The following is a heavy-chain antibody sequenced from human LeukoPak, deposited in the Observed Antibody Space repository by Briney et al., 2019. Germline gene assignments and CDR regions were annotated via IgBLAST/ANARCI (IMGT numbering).Heavy chain of an antibody. CDR2: ISYDGNSK. CDR1: GXTFSDYG. J-gene: IGHJ4*02. D-gene: IGHD2-2*01. CDR3: AKSGCSNTNCYLNY. V-gene: IGHV3-30*18. Sequence: GGSLRLSCAASGXTFSDYGVHWVRQAPGEGLEWVAVISYDGNSKYYADSVKGRFTISRDNSKNTLYLQMNSLRAEDTAVYHCAKSGCSNTNCYLNYWGRGTLVTVSS.